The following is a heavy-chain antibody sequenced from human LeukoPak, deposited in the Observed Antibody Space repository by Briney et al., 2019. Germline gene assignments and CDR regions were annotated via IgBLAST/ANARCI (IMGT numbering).Heavy chain of an antibody. J-gene: IGHJ4*02. D-gene: IGHD5-18*01. CDR2: INHFGST. V-gene: IGHV4-34*01. CDR3: ARGYRAPQTFYSYHYFDY. CDR1: GVSFANHY. Sequence: PSETLSLTCSVSGVSFANHYWSWIRQPPGKGLEWIGEINHFGSTNYNPSLKSRVTILGDTSKNQFSLKVNSVTAADTAVCYCARGYRAPQTFYSYHYFDYWAQGTLVTVSS.